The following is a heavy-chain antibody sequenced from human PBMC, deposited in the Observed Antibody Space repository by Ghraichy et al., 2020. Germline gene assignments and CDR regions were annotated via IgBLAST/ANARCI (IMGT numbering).Heavy chain of an antibody. J-gene: IGHJ6*02. Sequence: PETLSLTCSVSGDSLSSYHWTWVRQSPGKGLEWIGCIYTSGNTRNNPSLESRLTMSMDTSKNQFSLNLRSVTASDTAVYYCVRRRRMSGTRGDAMDVWGQGTTVTVSS. D-gene: IGHD2-8*01. CDR3: VRRRRMSGTRGDAMDV. V-gene: IGHV4-4*09. CDR1: GDSLSSYH. CDR2: IYTSGNT.